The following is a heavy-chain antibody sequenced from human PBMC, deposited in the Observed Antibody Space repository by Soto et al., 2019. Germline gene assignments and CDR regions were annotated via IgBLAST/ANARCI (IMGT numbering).Heavy chain of an antibody. CDR3: ARLGGYYKSLDP. Sequence: SETLSLTCAVYGGSFSGYYWTWIRQPPGTGLEWIGEINHSGSTNYNPSLKSRVTISVDTSKNQFSLKLSSVTAADTAVYYCARLGGYYKSLDPWGEGTLVTVSS. J-gene: IGHJ5*02. D-gene: IGHD3-22*01. CDR2: INHSGST. V-gene: IGHV4-34*01. CDR1: GGSFSGYY.